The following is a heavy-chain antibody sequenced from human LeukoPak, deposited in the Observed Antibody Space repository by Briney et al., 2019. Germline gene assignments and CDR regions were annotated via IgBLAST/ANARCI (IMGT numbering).Heavy chain of an antibody. CDR2: ISAYNGNT. V-gene: IGHV1-18*01. Sequence: ASVKVSCKASGYTFTSYGISWVRQAPGQGLEWMGWISAYNGNTNYAQKLQGRVTMTTDTSTSTAYMELRSLRSDDTAVYYCARAAPGAYRVYYFDYWGQGTLVTVSS. CDR1: GYTFTSYG. CDR3: ARAAPGAYRVYYFDY. J-gene: IGHJ4*02. D-gene: IGHD3-16*01.